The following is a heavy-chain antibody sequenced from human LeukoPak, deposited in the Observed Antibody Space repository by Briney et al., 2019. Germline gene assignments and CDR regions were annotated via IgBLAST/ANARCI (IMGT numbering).Heavy chain of an antibody. D-gene: IGHD3-10*01. CDR1: GFTFSSYS. CDR2: ISSSSSYI. V-gene: IGHV3-21*01. Sequence: GGSLRLSCAASGFTFSSYSMNWVRQAPGKGLEWVSSISSSSSYIYYADSVKGRFTISRDNAKNSLYLQIHSLRAEDTAVYYCARDFPGLIGYWGQGTLVTLSP. CDR3: ARDFPGLIGY. J-gene: IGHJ4*02.